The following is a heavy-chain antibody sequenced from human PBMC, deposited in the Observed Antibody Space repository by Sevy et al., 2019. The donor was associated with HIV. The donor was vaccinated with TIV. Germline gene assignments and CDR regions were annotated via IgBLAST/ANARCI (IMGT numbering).Heavy chain of an antibody. Sequence: GGSLRLSCAASGFIFSDYAMSWVRQAPGKGLEWVSSISGGDDSTYYADSVKGRSTVSRDNSKNTLYLQMNTLRAEDTALYYCAKFGDYYDSGGYYWYFDFWGRGTLVTVSS. CDR1: GFIFSDYA. V-gene: IGHV3-23*01. CDR2: ISGGDDST. J-gene: IGHJ2*01. D-gene: IGHD3-22*01. CDR3: AKFGDYYDSGGYYWYFDF.